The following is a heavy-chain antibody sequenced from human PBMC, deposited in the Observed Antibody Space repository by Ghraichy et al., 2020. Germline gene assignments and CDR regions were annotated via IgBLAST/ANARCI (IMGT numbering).Heavy chain of an antibody. CDR1: GFTFTNAW. V-gene: IGHV3-15*01. D-gene: IGHD3-22*01. CDR3: TTRLHYYDSSESRSLDY. CDR2: IKSKIDGGTA. J-gene: IGHJ4*02. Sequence: GGSLRLSCAASGFTFTNAWMIWVRQAPGKGLEWVGRIKSKIDGGTADYAAAVKGRFTISRDDSKNTVYLQMNSLKTEDRGVYYCTTRLHYYDSSESRSLDYWGQGTLVTVTS.